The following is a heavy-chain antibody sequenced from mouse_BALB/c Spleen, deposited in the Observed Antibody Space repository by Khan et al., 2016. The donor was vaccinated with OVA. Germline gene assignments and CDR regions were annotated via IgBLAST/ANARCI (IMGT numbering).Heavy chain of an antibody. CDR2: IYPGTNNT. CDR1: GYIFTSYW. Sequence: VQLQQSGAELVRPGASVKLSCKTSGYIFTSYWIHWVKQRSGQGLEWIARIYPGTNNTYYNENLKDRATLTADTSSSTAYMQLNSLKSEDSAVYFCARAEALYYFDYWGQGTTLTVSS. J-gene: IGHJ2*01. D-gene: IGHD3-2*02. CDR3: ARAEALYYFDY. V-gene: IGHV1S132*01.